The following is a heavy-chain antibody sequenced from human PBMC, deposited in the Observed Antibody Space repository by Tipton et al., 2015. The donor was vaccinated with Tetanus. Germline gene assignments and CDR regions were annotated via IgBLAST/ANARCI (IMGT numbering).Heavy chain of an antibody. V-gene: IGHV6-1*01. Sequence: GLVKPSQTLSLTCAISGDSVSSNSAAWNWIRQSPSRGLEWLARTYYRSRWYNDYALSVKSRITISPDTSKNQFSLQLNSVTPDDTAVYYCARDPLGDGSIFAYWGQGTLVTVSS. J-gene: IGHJ4*02. CDR2: TYYRSRWYN. CDR3: ARDPLGDGSIFAY. CDR1: GDSVSSNSAA. D-gene: IGHD3-10*01.